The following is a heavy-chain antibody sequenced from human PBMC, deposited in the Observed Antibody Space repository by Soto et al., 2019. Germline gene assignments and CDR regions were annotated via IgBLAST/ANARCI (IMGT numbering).Heavy chain of an antibody. D-gene: IGHD3-10*01. V-gene: IGHV4-31*03. CDR3: ARDAGGGTGSYYRYFDY. Sequence: SETLSLTCTVSGASISVHTYYWSWVRQLPGKGLESIGHIYNTGSTYYNPSLKSRVTISLDTSKNQFSLKLNSVTAADTAVYYCARDAGGGTGSYYRYFDYWGQGILVTVPQ. CDR2: IYNTGST. J-gene: IGHJ4*02. CDR1: GASISVHTYY.